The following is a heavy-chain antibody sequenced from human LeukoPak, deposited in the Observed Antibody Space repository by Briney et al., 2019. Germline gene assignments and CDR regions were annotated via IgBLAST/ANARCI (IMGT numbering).Heavy chain of an antibody. CDR1: GFTFDDYV. V-gene: IGHV3-43*02. CDR2: SSGDGVTR. J-gene: IGHJ4*02. Sequence: PGGSLRLSCAASGFTFDDYVMHWVRRAPGKGLEWVSLSSGDGVTRYYADSVKGRFTISRDNSKNSLYLQMNSLRTEDTALYYCAKDYYWGQGTLVTVSS. CDR3: AKDYY.